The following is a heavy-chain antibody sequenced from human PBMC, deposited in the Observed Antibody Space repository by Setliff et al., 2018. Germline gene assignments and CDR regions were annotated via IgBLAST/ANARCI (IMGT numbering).Heavy chain of an antibody. D-gene: IGHD3-3*01. CDR2: INEDGSER. CDR3: ARYLPLDNYYYYGMDV. J-gene: IGHJ6*02. Sequence: QPGGSLRLSCAVSGLTFSSYWLTWVRQAPGKGLEWVANINEDGSERYYVDSVKGRFTISRDNAKNSLDLQMNDLRAEDTAVYYCARYLPLDNYYYYGMDVWGQGTTVTVSS. V-gene: IGHV3-7*01. CDR1: GLTFSSYW.